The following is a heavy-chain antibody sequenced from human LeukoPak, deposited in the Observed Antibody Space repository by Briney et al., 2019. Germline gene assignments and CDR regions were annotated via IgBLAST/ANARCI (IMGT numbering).Heavy chain of an antibody. CDR1: GCSISGFH. D-gene: IGHD5-18*01. CDR3: ARARAAMGDAFDI. J-gene: IGHJ3*02. CDR2: IYYSGST. Sequence: SETLSLSCTVSGCSISGFHWSWIRQAPGKGLEWIGYIYYSGSTNYNPSLKSRVTISVDTSKNQFSLKLSSMTAADTAVYYCARARAAMGDAFDIWGQGTMVTVSS. V-gene: IGHV4-59*01.